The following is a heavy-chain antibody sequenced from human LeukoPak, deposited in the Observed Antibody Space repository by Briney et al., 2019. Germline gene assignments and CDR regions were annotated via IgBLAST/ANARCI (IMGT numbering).Heavy chain of an antibody. J-gene: IGHJ4*02. V-gene: IGHV1-2*06. CDR3: ARDPSAWLVAEGDY. Sequence: GASVKVSCKASGYTFTGYYMHWVRQAPGQGLEWMGRINPNSGGTNYAQKFQGRVTMTRDTSISTAYMELSRLRSDDTAVYYCARDPSAWLVAEGDYWGQGTLVTVSS. CDR1: GYTFTGYY. CDR2: INPNSGGT. D-gene: IGHD6-19*01.